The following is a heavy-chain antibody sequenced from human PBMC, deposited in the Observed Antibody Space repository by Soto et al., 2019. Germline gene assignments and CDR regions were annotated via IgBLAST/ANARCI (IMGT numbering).Heavy chain of an antibody. Sequence: EVQLLESGGGLVQPGGSLRLSCAVSGLSFSNYGMTWVRQAPGKGLEWVSDISSSGANTYYADAVKGRFTISRDNSKNTLFLQMNSLRADDTAVYYCAKGTVDYWGLGTLVIVSS. CDR3: AKGTVDY. CDR2: ISSSGANT. CDR1: GLSFSNYG. V-gene: IGHV3-23*01. J-gene: IGHJ4*02.